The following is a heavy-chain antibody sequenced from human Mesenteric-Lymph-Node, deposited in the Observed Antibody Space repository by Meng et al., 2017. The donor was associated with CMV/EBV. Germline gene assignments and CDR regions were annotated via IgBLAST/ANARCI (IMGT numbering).Heavy chain of an antibody. CDR2: IYWDDDK. CDR1: GFSLSTSGVG. D-gene: IGHD6-13*01. Sequence: QIPLKESGPTLGKPTQTLTLTCTFSGFSLSTSGVGVGWIRQPPGKALEWLALIYWDDDKRYSPSLKSRLTITKDTSKNQVVLTMTNMDPVDTATYYCAHSSGIAAAGPFYFDYWGQGTLVTVSS. V-gene: IGHV2-5*02. CDR3: AHSSGIAAAGPFYFDY. J-gene: IGHJ4*02.